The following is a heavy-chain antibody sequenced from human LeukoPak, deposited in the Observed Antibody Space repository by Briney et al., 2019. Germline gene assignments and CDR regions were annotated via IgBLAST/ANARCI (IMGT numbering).Heavy chain of an antibody. V-gene: IGHV3-74*01. J-gene: IGHJ4*02. CDR2: INPHGSST. CDR1: GFSFSTYW. CDR3: ARDLRGTRDY. D-gene: IGHD2-15*01. Sequence: PGGSLRLSCAASGFSFSTYWMHWVRQTPGKGLEWVPRINPHGSSTDYADSVKGRFTISRDNAKNTLYLQMNSLRAEDTAVYYCARDLRGTRDYWGQGTLVTVS.